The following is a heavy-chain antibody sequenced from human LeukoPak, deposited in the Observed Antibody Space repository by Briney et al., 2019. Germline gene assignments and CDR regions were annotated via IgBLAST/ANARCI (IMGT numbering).Heavy chain of an antibody. CDR3: AKDRDDSGDYVFDH. CDR2: IGRSGHFT. V-gene: IGHV3-23*01. CDR1: GLTFSKYV. D-gene: IGHD4-17*01. J-gene: IGHJ4*02. Sequence: WGSLRLSCAASGLTFSKYVMSWVRQAPGKGLEWVSVIGRSGHFTNYADSVKGRFTISRDNSKDTLSLQMSSLRAEDTAIYYCAKDRDDSGDYVFDHWGQGILVTVSS.